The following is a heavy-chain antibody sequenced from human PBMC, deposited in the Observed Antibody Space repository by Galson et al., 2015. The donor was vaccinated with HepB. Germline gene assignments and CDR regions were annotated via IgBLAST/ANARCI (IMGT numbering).Heavy chain of an antibody. V-gene: IGHV3-7*01. D-gene: IGHD1-26*01. Sequence: SLRLSCAASGFSFSTYWMSWVRQAPGKGLEWVANINQDGSEKYYVDSVEGRFTISRDNAKNSLYLQINSLRAEDTAVYYCARDVSPGAGYWGQGTLVTVSS. J-gene: IGHJ4*02. CDR1: GFSFSTYW. CDR2: INQDGSEK. CDR3: ARDVSPGAGY.